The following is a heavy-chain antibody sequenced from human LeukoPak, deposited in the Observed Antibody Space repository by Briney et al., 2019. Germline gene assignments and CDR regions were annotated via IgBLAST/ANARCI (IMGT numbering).Heavy chain of an antibody. V-gene: IGHV4-59*01. J-gene: IGHJ6*02. CDR1: GGSISSYY. D-gene: IGHD3-3*01. CDR3: ARGGFWSGYYELSGTFSYYYGMDV. CDR2: IYYSGST. Sequence: PSETLSLTCTVSGGSISSYYWSWIRQPPGKGLEWIGYIYYSGSTNYNPSLKSRVTISVDTSKNQFSLKLSSVTAADTAVYYCARGGFWSGYYELSGTFSYYYGMDVWGQGTTVTVSS.